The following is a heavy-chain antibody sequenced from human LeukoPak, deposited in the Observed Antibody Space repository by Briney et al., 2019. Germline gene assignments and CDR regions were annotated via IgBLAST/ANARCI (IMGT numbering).Heavy chain of an antibody. Sequence: ASVKVSCKASGYTFTGYYMHWVRQAPGQGLEWMGWINPNSGGTNYAQKFQGRVTMTRGTSISTAYMELSRLRSDDTAVYYCARGRGEEGWFDPWGQGTLVTVSS. CDR1: GYTFTGYY. D-gene: IGHD3-10*01. CDR3: ARGRGEEGWFDP. V-gene: IGHV1-2*02. J-gene: IGHJ5*02. CDR2: INPNSGGT.